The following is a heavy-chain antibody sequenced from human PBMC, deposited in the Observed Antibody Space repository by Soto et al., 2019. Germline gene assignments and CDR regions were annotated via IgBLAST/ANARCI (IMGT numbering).Heavy chain of an antibody. D-gene: IGHD2-8*01. CDR3: ARHHCTSPGRVPLDL. Sequence: GKGLEWIGSIYYSGTSSYNPSLESRVTMSVDTSKKQLSLRLRSVTATDTAVYFFARHHCTSPGRVPLDLWGHGTLVTVSS. J-gene: IGHJ2*01. V-gene: IGHV4-39*01. CDR2: IYYSGTS.